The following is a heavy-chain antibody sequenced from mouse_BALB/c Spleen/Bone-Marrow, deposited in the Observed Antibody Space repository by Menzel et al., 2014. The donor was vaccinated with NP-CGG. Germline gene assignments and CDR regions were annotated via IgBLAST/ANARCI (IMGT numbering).Heavy chain of an antibody. J-gene: IGHJ1*01. CDR2: IDPANGNT. Sequence: EVQLQQSGAELVKPGASVKLSCTASGFNIKDTYMQWVKQRPEQGLEWIGRIDPANGNTKYDPKFQGKATITADTSSNXAYLQLSSLTSEDTAVYYCASYYYGRYFDVWGAGTTVTVSS. D-gene: IGHD1-1*01. CDR3: ASYYYGRYFDV. CDR1: GFNIKDTY. V-gene: IGHV14-3*02.